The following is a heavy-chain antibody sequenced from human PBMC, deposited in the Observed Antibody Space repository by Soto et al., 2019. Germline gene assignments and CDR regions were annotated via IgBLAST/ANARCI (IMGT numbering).Heavy chain of an antibody. D-gene: IGHD3-10*01. V-gene: IGHV3-15*01. CDR3: TTGITMVRGVIPTSFSDY. J-gene: IGHJ4*02. Sequence: GGSLRLSCAASGFTFSNAWMSWVRQAPGKGLEWVGRIKSKTDGGTTDYAAPVKGRFTISRDDSKNTLYLQMNSLKTEDTAVYYCTTGITMVRGVIPTSFSDYWGQGTLVTVSS. CDR2: IKSKTDGGTT. CDR1: GFTFSNAW.